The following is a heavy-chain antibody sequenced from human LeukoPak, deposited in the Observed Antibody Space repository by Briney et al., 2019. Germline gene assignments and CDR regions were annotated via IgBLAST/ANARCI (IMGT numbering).Heavy chain of an antibody. D-gene: IGHD1-1*01. J-gene: IGHJ4*02. CDR3: ARGGGSDNLDY. V-gene: IGHV4-30-2*01. CDR1: GGSISSGGYS. CDR2: IYHSGGT. Sequence: PSQTLSLTCAVSGGSISSGGYSWSWIRQPPGKGLEWIGYIYHSGGTYYNPSLKSRVTISVDRSKNQFSLKLSSVTAADTAVYYCARGGGSDNLDYWGQGTLVTVSS.